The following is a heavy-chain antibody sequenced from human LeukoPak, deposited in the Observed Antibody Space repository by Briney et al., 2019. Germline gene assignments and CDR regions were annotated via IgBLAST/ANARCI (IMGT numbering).Heavy chain of an antibody. J-gene: IGHJ5*02. CDR3: ARNQTFGDSSWSWFDP. Sequence: SVKVSCKASGGTFSSYVISWVRQAPGQGLEWMGGINPIFGTPFYAQRFQGRVTITMDGSTSIAYMELSSLRSEDTAVYYCARNQTFGDSSWSWFDPWGQGTLVTVSS. CDR2: INPIFGTP. CDR1: GGTFSSYV. D-gene: IGHD4-17*01. V-gene: IGHV1-69*05.